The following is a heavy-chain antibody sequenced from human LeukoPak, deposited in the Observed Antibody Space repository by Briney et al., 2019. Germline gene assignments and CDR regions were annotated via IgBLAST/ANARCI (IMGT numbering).Heavy chain of an antibody. D-gene: IGHD6-19*01. J-gene: IGHJ4*02. CDR2: MNPNSGNT. CDR1: GYTFTSYD. V-gene: IGHV1-8*01. CDR3: ARGLLAVARLRDY. Sequence: ASVKVSCKASGYTFTSYDINWVRQAPGQGLEWMGWMNPNSGNTGYAQKFQGRVTMTRNTSISTAYMELSSLRSEDTAVYYFARGLLAVARLRDYWGQGTLVTVSS.